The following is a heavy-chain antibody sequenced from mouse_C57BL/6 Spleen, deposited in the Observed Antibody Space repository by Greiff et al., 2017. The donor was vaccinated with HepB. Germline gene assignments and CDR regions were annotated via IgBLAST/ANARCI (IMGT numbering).Heavy chain of an antibody. CDR3: VREEVSYYFGC. CDR2: IRSKSNNYAT. V-gene: IGHV10-1*01. CDR1: GFSFNTYA. Sequence: EVKLVESGGGLVQPKGSLKLSCAASGFSFNTYAMNWVRQAPGKGLEWVARIRSKSNNYATYYADSGRDRFTISRYESESMLYLQLNNWKTKDTAMYYCVREEVSYYFGCWGQGTTLTVSS. J-gene: IGHJ2*01. D-gene: IGHD6-2*01.